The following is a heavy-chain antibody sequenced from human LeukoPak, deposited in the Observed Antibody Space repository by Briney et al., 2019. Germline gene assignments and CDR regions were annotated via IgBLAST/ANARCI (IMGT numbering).Heavy chain of an antibody. Sequence: GGSLRLSCAASGFTVNSNYMSWVRQAPGKGLEWVSVVYSGDRTYYADSVKGRFTISRDDSTNTLYLLMNSLRAEDTAVYYCARGYLIYYWGQGTLVTVSS. CDR2: VYSGDRT. V-gene: IGHV3-66*01. CDR3: ARGYLIYY. J-gene: IGHJ4*02. D-gene: IGHD3/OR15-3a*01. CDR1: GFTVNSNY.